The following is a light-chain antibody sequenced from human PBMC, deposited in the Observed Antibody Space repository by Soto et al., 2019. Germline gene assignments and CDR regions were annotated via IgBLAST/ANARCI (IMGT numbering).Light chain of an antibody. Sequence: DIQMTQSPSTLSGSVGDRVTITCRASQSISSWLAWYQQKPGKAPKLLIYKASTLKSGVPSRFSGSGSGTEFTLTISSLQPDDFAVYYCQQRYNWPLTFGGGTKVDIK. V-gene: IGKV1-5*03. CDR1: QSISSW. J-gene: IGKJ4*01. CDR2: KAS. CDR3: QQRYNWPLT.